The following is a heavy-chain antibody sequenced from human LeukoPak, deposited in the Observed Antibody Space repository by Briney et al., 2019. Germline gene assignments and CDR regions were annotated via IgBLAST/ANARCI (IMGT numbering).Heavy chain of an antibody. CDR1: GGSISSGDYY. J-gene: IGHJ4*02. D-gene: IGHD3-10*01. CDR3: ARVYYGSGSYWYYFGY. CDR2: IYYSGST. Sequence: SQTLSLTCTVSGGSISSGDYYWRWIRQPPGKGLEWIGYIYYSGSTYYNPSLKSRVTISVDTSKNQFSLKLSSVTAAVTAVYYCARVYYGSGSYWYYFGYWGQGTLVTVSS. V-gene: IGHV4-30-4*01.